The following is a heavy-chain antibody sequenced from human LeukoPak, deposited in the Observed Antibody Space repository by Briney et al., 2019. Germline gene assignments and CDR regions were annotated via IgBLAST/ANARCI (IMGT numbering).Heavy chain of an antibody. J-gene: IGHJ6*03. CDR1: GGSISSYY. Sequence: SETLSLTCTVSGGSISSYYWSWIRQPPGKGLEWIGYIYYSGSTNYNPSLKSRVTISVDTSKNQFSLKLSSVTAADTAVYYCARGYVFGGWAYYNRDVGAKGTRVTVPS. V-gene: IGHV4-59*01. CDR2: IYYSGST. D-gene: IGHD3-16*01. CDR3: ARGYVFGGWAYYNRDV.